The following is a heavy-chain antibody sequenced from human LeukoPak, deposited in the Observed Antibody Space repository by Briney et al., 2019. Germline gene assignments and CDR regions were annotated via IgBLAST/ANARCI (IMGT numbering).Heavy chain of an antibody. J-gene: IGHJ6*02. CDR2: IYYSGTT. D-gene: IGHD6-25*01. CDR1: GGSVSSGTYY. V-gene: IGHV4-61*01. CDR3: ARGAASYYYGMDV. Sequence: SETLSLTCTVSGGSVSSGTYYWSWIRQPPGKGLEWIGYIYYSGTTNYNPSLKSRVTISVDTSKNQFSLKLSSVTAADTAVYYCARGAASYYYGMDVWGQGTTVTVSS.